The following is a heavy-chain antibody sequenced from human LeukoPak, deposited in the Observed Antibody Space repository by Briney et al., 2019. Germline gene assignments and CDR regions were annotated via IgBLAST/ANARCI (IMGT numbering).Heavy chain of an antibody. Sequence: SETLSLTCTVSGGSISSSSYYWGWIRQPPGKGLEWIGSIYYSGSTYYNPSLKSRVSISVDTSKNQFSLKLSSVTAADTAMYYCARGYSYGSGTFPFDYWGQGTLVTVSS. D-gene: IGHD3-10*01. CDR2: IYYSGST. CDR3: ARGYSYGSGTFPFDY. CDR1: GGSISSSSYY. J-gene: IGHJ4*02. V-gene: IGHV4-39*07.